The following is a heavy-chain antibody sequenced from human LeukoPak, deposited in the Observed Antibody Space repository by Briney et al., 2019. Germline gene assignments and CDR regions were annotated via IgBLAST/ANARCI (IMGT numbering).Heavy chain of an antibody. CDR3: ARDRWLRPYYFDY. V-gene: IGHV1-3*01. CDR1: GYTFTSYA. J-gene: IGHJ4*02. Sequence: GASVKVSCKASGYTFTSYAMHWVRQAPGQRLAWMGWINAGNGNTKYSQKFQGRVTITRDTSASTAYMELSSLRSEDTAVYYCARDRWLRPYYFDYWGQGTLVTVSS. D-gene: IGHD5-12*01. CDR2: INAGNGNT.